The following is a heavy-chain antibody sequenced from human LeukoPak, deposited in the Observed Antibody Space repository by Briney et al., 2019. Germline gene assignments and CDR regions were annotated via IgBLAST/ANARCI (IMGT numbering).Heavy chain of an antibody. CDR1: GYTFTGYY. D-gene: IGHD2-15*01. CDR2: INPNSGGT. Sequence: ASVKVSCKASGYTFTGYYMHWVRQAPGQGLEWMGWINPNSGGTNYAQKFQGRVTMTRDTSISTAYMELSRLRSDDMAVYYCARDFASRYCSGGSCYSGYYFDYWGQGTLVTVSS. J-gene: IGHJ4*02. CDR3: ARDFASRYCSGGSCYSGYYFDY. V-gene: IGHV1-2*02.